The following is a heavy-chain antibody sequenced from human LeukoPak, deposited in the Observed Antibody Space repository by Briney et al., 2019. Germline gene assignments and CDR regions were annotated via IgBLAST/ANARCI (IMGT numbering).Heavy chain of an antibody. CDR1: GFTFSNAW. CDR3: TNRVPRRDY. Sequence: GRSLRLSCAASGFTFSNAWMSWVRQAPGKGMEWVGRIKSKTDGGTTDYAAPVKGRFNISRDDSKNTLYLQMNSLKTEDTAVYYCTNRVPRRDYWGQGTLVTISS. CDR2: IKSKTDGGTT. V-gene: IGHV3-15*01. J-gene: IGHJ4*02. D-gene: IGHD2-2*01.